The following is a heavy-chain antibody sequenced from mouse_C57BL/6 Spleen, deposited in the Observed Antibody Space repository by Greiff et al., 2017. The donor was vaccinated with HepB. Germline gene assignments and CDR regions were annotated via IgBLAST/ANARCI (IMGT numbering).Heavy chain of an antibody. CDR1: GYAFSSSW. Sequence: VKLVESGPELVKPGASVKISCKASGYAFSSSWMNWVKQRPGKGLEWIGRIYPGDGDTNYNGKFKGKATLTADKSSSTAYMQLSSLTSEDSAVYFCARKGLWGYFDVWGTGTTVTVSS. J-gene: IGHJ1*03. CDR2: IYPGDGDT. V-gene: IGHV1-82*01. CDR3: ARKGLWGYFDV. D-gene: IGHD1-1*01.